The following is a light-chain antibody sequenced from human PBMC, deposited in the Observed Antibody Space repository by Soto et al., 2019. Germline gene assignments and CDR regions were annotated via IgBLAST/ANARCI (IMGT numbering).Light chain of an antibody. V-gene: IGKV3-20*01. Sequence: IVLTQSPGTLSLSPGERAPVSCLASQSVSSSYLAWYQQKPGQAPRLLIYGASSRATGIPDRFSGSGSGTDFTLTISRLEPEDFAVYYCQQYGSSPPITFGQGTRLEIK. CDR3: QQYGSSPPIT. CDR2: GAS. J-gene: IGKJ5*01. CDR1: QSVSSSY.